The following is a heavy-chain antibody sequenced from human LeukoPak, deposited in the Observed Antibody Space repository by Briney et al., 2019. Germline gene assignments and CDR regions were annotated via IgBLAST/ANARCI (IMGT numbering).Heavy chain of an antibody. D-gene: IGHD3-10*01. J-gene: IGHJ4*02. V-gene: IGHV1-69*05. CDR1: GGTFSSYA. Sequence: SVKVSCKASGGTFSSYAISWVRQAPGQGLEWMGGIIPIFGTANYARKFQGRVTMTTDTSTSTAYMELRSLRSDDTAVYYCARFRAGVGEPYGDYWGQGTLVTVSS. CDR3: ARFRAGVGEPYGDY. CDR2: IIPIFGTA.